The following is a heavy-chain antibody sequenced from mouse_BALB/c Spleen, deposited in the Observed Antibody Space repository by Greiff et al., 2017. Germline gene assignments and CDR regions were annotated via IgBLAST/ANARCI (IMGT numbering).Heavy chain of an antibody. V-gene: IGHV5-4*02. D-gene: IGHD1-1*01. CDR2: ISDGGSYT. Sequence: EVQRVESGGGLVKPGGSLKLSCAASGFTFSDYYMYWVRQTPEKRLEWVATISDGGSYTYYPDSVKGRFTISRDNAKNNLYLQMSSLKSEDTAMYYCARRPNYYGSSYPYAMDYWGQGTSVTVSS. CDR3: ARRPNYYGSSYPYAMDY. CDR1: GFTFSDYY. J-gene: IGHJ4*01.